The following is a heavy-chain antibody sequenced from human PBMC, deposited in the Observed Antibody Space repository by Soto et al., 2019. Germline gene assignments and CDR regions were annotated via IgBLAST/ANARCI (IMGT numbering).Heavy chain of an antibody. CDR2: IDPSDSYT. Sequence: GESLKISCKGSGYSFTSYWISWVRQMPGKDLEWMGRIDPSDSYTNYSPSFQGHVTISAGKSISTAYLQWSSLKASDTAMYYCARHPDISTGYLSQKGVDVRGQGTTVPVSS. CDR3: ARHPDISTGYLSQKGVDV. V-gene: IGHV5-10-1*01. J-gene: IGHJ6*02. CDR1: GYSFTSYW. D-gene: IGHD3-9*01.